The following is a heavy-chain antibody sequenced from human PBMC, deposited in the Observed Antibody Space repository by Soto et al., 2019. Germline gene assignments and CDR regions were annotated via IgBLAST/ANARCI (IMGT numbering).Heavy chain of an antibody. Sequence: QVQLVQSGAEVKKPGASVKVSCKASGYTFSTYGFSWVRQAPGQGLEWMGWIGADNGDTNYAQNFQGRVTMTTDTSTPTPYTELRSLTSDDTAVYFCARDWKGAEGFDPWGQGTLVTVSS. D-gene: IGHD1-1*01. J-gene: IGHJ5*02. CDR2: IGADNGDT. V-gene: IGHV1-18*01. CDR1: GYTFSTYG. CDR3: ARDWKGAEGFDP.